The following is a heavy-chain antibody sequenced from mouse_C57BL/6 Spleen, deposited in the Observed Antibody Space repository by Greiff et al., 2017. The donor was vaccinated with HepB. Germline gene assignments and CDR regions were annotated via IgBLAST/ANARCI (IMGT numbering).Heavy chain of an antibody. J-gene: IGHJ4*01. CDR3: SNPYYYGRSSYAMDY. CDR1: GYTFTDYT. CDR2: IYPRDGST. V-gene: IGHV1-78*01. Sequence: QVQLQQSDAELVKPGASVKISCKVSGYTFTDYTIHWMKQRPEQGLEWIGYIYPRDGSTKYNEKFKGKATLTADKSSSTAYMQLNSLTSEDSAVYFGSNPYYYGRSSYAMDYWGQGTSVTVSS. D-gene: IGHD1-1*01.